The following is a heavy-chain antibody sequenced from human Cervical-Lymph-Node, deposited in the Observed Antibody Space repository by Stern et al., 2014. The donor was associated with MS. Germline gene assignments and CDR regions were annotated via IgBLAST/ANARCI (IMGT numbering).Heavy chain of an antibody. V-gene: IGHV5-51*01. D-gene: IGHD1-14*01. CDR2: IYPDDSDT. CDR1: GYTFSRSW. Sequence: EVQLLESGAEVKKPGESLKISCTASGYTFSRSWIAWVRQVPGKGLEWMGIIYPDDSDTKYNPSFQGQVTISADKSINTAYLQWSSLKASDTAIYYCARPEPQQELKYWGQGTLVTVSS. J-gene: IGHJ4*02. CDR3: ARPEPQQELKY.